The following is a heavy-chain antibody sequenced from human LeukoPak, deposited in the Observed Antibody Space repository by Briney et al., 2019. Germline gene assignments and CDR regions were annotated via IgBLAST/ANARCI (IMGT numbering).Heavy chain of an antibody. CDR2: IRYDGSNK. CDR3: ARGTLAFGGVIAIS. D-gene: IGHD3-16*02. V-gene: IGHV3-30*02. CDR1: GFTFSSYG. J-gene: IGHJ5*02. Sequence: PGGSLRLSCAASGFTFSSYGMHCVREAPGKGLGRGAFIRYDGSNKYSADSVKARFTTSRDTSNHSLYLQMNSLRAEDTAVYYCARGTLAFGGVIAISCGQGTLVTVSS.